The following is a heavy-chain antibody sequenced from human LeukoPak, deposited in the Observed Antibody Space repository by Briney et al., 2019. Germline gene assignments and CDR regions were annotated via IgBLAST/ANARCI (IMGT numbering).Heavy chain of an antibody. J-gene: IGHJ6*03. Sequence: SVKVSCKASGGTFSSYAISWVRQAPGQGLEWMGGIIPIFGTANYAQKFQGRVTITADESTSTAYMGLSSLRSEDTAVYYCARGDYGSGSFSYYYYYYMDVWGKGTTVTISS. D-gene: IGHD3-10*01. CDR1: GGTFSSYA. V-gene: IGHV1-69*13. CDR2: IIPIFGTA. CDR3: ARGDYGSGSFSYYYYYYMDV.